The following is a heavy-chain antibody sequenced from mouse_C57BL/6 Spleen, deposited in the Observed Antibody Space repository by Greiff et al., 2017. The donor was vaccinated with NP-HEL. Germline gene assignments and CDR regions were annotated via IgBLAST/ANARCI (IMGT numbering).Heavy chain of an antibody. CDR3: ARGGHYGSSPHYYAMDY. V-gene: IGHV1-81*01. CDR1: GYTFTSYG. J-gene: IGHJ4*01. D-gene: IGHD1-1*01. Sequence: VQLQQSGAELARPGASVKLSCKASGYTFTSYGISWVKQRTGQGLEWIGEIYPRSGNTYYNEKFKGKATLTADKSSSTAYMELRSLTSEDSAVYFCARGGHYGSSPHYYAMDYWGQGTSVTVSS. CDR2: IYPRSGNT.